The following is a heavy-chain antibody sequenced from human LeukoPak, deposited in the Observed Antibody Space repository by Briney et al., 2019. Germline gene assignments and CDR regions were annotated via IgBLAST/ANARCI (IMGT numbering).Heavy chain of an antibody. CDR3: ATEDSATQSFDY. CDR2: IWYDGSNK. CDR1: GFTFSSYG. D-gene: IGHD2-15*01. J-gene: IGHJ4*02. Sequence: GGSLRLSCAASGFTFSSYGMHWVRQAPGKGLEWVAVIWYDGSNKYYADSVKGRFTISRDNSKNTLYLQMNSLRAEDTAVYYCATEDSATQSFDYWGQGTLVTVSS. V-gene: IGHV3-33*01.